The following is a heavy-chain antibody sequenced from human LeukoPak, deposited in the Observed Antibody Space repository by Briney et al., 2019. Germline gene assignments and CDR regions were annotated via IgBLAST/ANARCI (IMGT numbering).Heavy chain of an antibody. CDR3: ARERSSDPGFDY. Sequence: PGGSLRLSCAVSGLTFSNYWMSWVRQAPGKGLECVSYISSSGSTIYYADSVKGRFTISRDNAKNSLYLQMNSLRAEDTAVYYCARERSSDPGFDYWGQGTLVTVSS. CDR2: ISSSGSTI. J-gene: IGHJ4*02. V-gene: IGHV3-48*04. CDR1: GLTFSNYW. D-gene: IGHD1-26*01.